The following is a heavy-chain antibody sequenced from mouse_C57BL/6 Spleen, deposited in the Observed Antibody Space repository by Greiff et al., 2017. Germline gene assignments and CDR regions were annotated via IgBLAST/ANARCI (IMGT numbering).Heavy chain of an antibody. J-gene: IGHJ3*01. CDR1: GYSITSGYY. CDR2: ISYDGSN. D-gene: IGHD1-1*01. Sequence: DVKLQESGPGLVKPSQSLSLTCSVTGYSITSGYYWNWIRQFPGKKLEWMGYISYDGSNKYNPSLKNRISITRDTSKNQFFLKLNSVTTEDTATYYCARGVVYYGSRGAWFAYWGQGTLVTVSA. V-gene: IGHV3-6*01. CDR3: ARGVVYYGSRGAWFAY.